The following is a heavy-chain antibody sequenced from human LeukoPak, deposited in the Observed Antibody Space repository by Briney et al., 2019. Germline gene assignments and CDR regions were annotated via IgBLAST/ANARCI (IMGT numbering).Heavy chain of an antibody. J-gene: IGHJ3*02. CDR3: AADYYDSSGYYLVDAFDI. Sequence: GESLKISCKGSGYSFTSYWLGWVRQMPGKGLEWMGIIYPGDSDTRYSPSFQGQVTISADKSISTAYLQWSSLKASDTAMYYCAADYYDSSGYYLVDAFDIWGQGTMVTVSS. D-gene: IGHD3-22*01. CDR1: GYSFTSYW. CDR2: IYPGDSDT. V-gene: IGHV5-51*01.